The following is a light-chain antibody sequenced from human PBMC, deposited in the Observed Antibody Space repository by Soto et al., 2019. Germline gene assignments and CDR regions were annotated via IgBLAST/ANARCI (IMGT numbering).Light chain of an antibody. Sequence: EIVMTQSPATLSVAPGERVTLSCRASQGVSRKLAWYQHKSGQAPRLLISRASTGATGIPARFSGSGSGTEFTLPISSLQSEDCAIYYCQQYYTWPITFGGGTKVEIK. CDR2: RAS. V-gene: IGKV3-15*01. CDR1: QGVSRK. J-gene: IGKJ4*01. CDR3: QQYYTWPIT.